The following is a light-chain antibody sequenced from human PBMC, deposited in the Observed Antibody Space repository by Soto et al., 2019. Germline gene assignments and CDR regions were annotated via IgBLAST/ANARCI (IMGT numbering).Light chain of an antibody. J-gene: IGKJ1*01. CDR1: QGISNY. Sequence: DLQMTQSPSSLSASVGDRVTITCRASQGISNYLAWYQQKPGKVPKLLIYAASTLQSGVPSRLSGSGSGTDFNLTISRLQPEDVATYYCQKYNSAPWTCGQGTKVDIK. V-gene: IGKV1-27*01. CDR2: AAS. CDR3: QKYNSAPWT.